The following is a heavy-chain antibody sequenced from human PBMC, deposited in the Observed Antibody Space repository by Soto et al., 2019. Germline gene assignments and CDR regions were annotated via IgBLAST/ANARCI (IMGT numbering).Heavy chain of an antibody. J-gene: IGHJ6*02. V-gene: IGHV3-23*01. D-gene: IGHD3-3*01. Sequence: GGSLRLSCAASGFTFSSYAMSWVRQAPGKGLEWVSAISGSGGSTYYADSVKGRFTISRDNSKNTLYLQMNSLRAEDTAVYYCAKDLGIFGVVIIGGMDLWGQGTTVTVSS. CDR2: ISGSGGST. CDR1: GFTFSSYA. CDR3: AKDLGIFGVVIIGGMDL.